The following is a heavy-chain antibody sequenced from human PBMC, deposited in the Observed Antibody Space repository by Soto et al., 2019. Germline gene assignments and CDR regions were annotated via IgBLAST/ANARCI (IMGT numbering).Heavy chain of an antibody. V-gene: IGHV3-74*01. CDR1: GFSFSSHW. Sequence: VQLVESGGDLVQPGGSLRLSCAASGFSFSSHWMHWVRQAPGKGLVWVSRINSDGSITSYADFVKGRFTISRDNAKNTLYVEMNSLRVEDTAVYYCARWRAYGSGTQGMDVWGQWTTVIVSS. CDR3: ARWRAYGSGTQGMDV. J-gene: IGHJ6*02. D-gene: IGHD3-10*01. CDR2: INSDGSIT.